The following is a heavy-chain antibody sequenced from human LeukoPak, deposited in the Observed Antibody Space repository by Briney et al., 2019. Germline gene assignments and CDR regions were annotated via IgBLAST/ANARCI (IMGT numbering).Heavy chain of an antibody. CDR1: GFTFSSYS. CDR2: ISSSSSYI. Sequence: GGSLRLSCAASGFTFSSYSMNWVRQAPGKGLEWVSSISSSSSYIYYADSVKGRFTISRDNAKNSLYLQMNSLTAEDTAVYYCARDYTYCSGSRCYDRFDYWGQGIRVTVSS. CDR3: ARDYTYCSGSRCYDRFDY. V-gene: IGHV3-21*01. D-gene: IGHD2-15*01. J-gene: IGHJ4*02.